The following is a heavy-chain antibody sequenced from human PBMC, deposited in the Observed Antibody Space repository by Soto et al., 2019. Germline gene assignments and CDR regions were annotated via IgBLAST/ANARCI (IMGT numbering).Heavy chain of an antibody. CDR3: ALAAAGTGLFEY. CDR1: GGSISSYY. V-gene: IGHV4-59*01. CDR2: IYYSGST. J-gene: IGHJ4*02. D-gene: IGHD6-13*01. Sequence: SETLSLTCTVSGGSISSYYWSWIRQPPGKGLEWIGYIYYSGSTNYNPSLKSRVTISVDTSKNQFSLKLSSVTAADTAVYYCALAAAGTGLFEYWGQGTLVTVSS.